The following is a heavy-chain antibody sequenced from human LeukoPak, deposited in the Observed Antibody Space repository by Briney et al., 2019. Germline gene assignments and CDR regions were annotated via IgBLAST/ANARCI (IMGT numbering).Heavy chain of an antibody. CDR1: GFTFSLYW. J-gene: IGHJ4*02. CDR2: INPDGSQK. CDR3: ARDKIVGATHFDY. V-gene: IGHV3-7*01. Sequence: GGSLRLSCAASGFTFSLYWMTWVRQSPGKGLEWVADINPDGSQKYYVDSVKGRFTISRDNAKNSLYPQMNSLRAEDTAVYYCARDKIVGATHFDYWGQGTLVTVSS. D-gene: IGHD1-26*01.